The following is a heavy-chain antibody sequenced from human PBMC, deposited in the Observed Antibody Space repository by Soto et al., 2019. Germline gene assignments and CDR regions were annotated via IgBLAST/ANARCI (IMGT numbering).Heavy chain of an antibody. Sequence: GGSLRLSCAASGFTFSSYWMSWVRQAPGKGLEWVANIKQDGSEKYYVDSVKGRFTISRDNAKNSLYLQMNSLRAEDTAVYYCARVTDSSSWYADAFDSWGKGTMVTFPS. D-gene: IGHD6-13*01. CDR3: ARVTDSSSWYADAFDS. J-gene: IGHJ3*02. CDR2: IKQDGSEK. V-gene: IGHV3-7*01. CDR1: GFTFSSYW.